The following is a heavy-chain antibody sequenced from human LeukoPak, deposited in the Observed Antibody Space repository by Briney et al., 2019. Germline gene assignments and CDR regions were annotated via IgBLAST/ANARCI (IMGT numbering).Heavy chain of an antibody. J-gene: IGHJ4*02. V-gene: IGHV4-59*01. Sequence: SETLSLTCTVSGGSINNYYWSWIRQPPGKGLEWIGYIYYSGSTNYNPSLKSRVTISVDTSKNQFSLKLSSVTAADTAVYYCARGTYCGGDCFDYWGQGTLVAVSS. CDR2: IYYSGST. CDR3: ARGTYCGGDCFDY. CDR1: GGSINNYY. D-gene: IGHD2-21*01.